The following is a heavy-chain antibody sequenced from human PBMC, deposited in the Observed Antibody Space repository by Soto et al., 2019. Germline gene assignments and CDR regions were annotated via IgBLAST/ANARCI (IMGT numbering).Heavy chain of an antibody. V-gene: IGHV3-23*01. CDR1: GFTFSSYA. CDR3: AKDTDRQDYYDSSGYSSRFRP. CDR2: ISGSGGST. Sequence: EVQLLESGGGLVQPGGSLRLSCAASGFTFSSYAMSWVRQAPGKGLEWVSAISGSGGSTYYADSVKGRFTISRDNSKNTLHLQMNSLRAEDTAVYYCAKDTDRQDYYDSSGYSSRFRPWGQGTLVTVSS. D-gene: IGHD3-22*01. J-gene: IGHJ5*02.